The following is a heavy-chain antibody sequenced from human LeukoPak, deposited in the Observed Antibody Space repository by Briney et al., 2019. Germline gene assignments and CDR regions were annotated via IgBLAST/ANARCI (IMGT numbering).Heavy chain of an antibody. CDR2: ISGSGGST. CDR1: GFTFSTHW. CDR3: AKDYGVSGYEDAFDI. J-gene: IGHJ3*02. D-gene: IGHD5-12*01. Sequence: QAGGSLRLSCAASGFTFSTHWMHWVRQAPGKGLVWVSAISGSGGSTYYADSVKGRFTISRDNSKNTLYLQMNSLRAEDTAVYYCAKDYGVSGYEDAFDIWGRGTMVTVSS. V-gene: IGHV3-23*01.